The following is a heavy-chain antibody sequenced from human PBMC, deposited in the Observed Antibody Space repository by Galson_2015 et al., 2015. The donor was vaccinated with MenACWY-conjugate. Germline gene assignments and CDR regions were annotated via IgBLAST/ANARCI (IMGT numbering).Heavy chain of an antibody. Sequence: SLRLSCAASGFTFSSYGMHWVRQAPGKGLEWVAFIRYDGSNKYYADSVKGRFTISRDNSKNTLYLQMNSLRAEDTAVYYCAKDYYDFWSGCGSLAFQHWGQGTLVTVSS. CDR3: AKDYYDFWSGCGSLAFQH. V-gene: IGHV3-30*02. J-gene: IGHJ1*01. CDR1: GFTFSSYG. CDR2: IRYDGSNK. D-gene: IGHD3-3*01.